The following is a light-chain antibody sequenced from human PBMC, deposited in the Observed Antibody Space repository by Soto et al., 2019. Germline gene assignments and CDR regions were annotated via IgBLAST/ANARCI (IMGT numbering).Light chain of an antibody. CDR3: QQYGSSPRT. CDR2: LAS. CDR1: QSVGSNS. Sequence: EIVLTQSPGTLSLSPGDRANLSCRASQSVGSNSLAWYQQKPGQAPRLLVYLASIRATGIPDRFRGSGSGTDFTLAISRLEPEDFAVYYCQQYGSSPRTFGQGTKVEIK. V-gene: IGKV3-20*01. J-gene: IGKJ1*01.